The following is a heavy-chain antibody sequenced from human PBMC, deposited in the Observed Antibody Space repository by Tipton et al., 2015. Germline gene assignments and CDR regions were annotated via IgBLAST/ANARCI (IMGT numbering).Heavy chain of an antibody. J-gene: IGHJ4*02. CDR2: VHRSGYT. CDR1: GDSIDIGDYY. CDR3: ARGQGSSGGHSALLYY. D-gene: IGHD2-15*01. Sequence: TLSLTCNVSGDSIDIGDYYWTWVRQTPGKGLEWIGYVHRSGYTEYTPSLRSRLTISVDTSKNQFSLSLSSVTAADTAVYYCARGQGSSGGHSALLYYWGQGTLVTVSS. V-gene: IGHV4-30-4*01.